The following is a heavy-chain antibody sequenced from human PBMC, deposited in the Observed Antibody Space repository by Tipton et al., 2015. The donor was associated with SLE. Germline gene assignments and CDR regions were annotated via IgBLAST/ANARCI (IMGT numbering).Heavy chain of an antibody. CDR1: GFTLTDYD. CDR3: ARDPVRFFDLILRDY. D-gene: IGHD3-9*01. Sequence: QSGAEVKKPGASVKVSCKASGFTLTDYDINWVRQTKGQGLEWMGWISGYNGNINYAQKFQGRVTMTTDTSTNTGYMELRSLRSDDTAVYYCARDPVRFFDLILRDYWGQGTLVTVSS. V-gene: IGHV1-18*01. J-gene: IGHJ4*02. CDR2: ISGYNGNI.